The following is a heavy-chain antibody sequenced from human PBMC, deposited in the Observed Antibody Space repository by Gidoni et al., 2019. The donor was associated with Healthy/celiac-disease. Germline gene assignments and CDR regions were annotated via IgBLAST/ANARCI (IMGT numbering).Heavy chain of an antibody. D-gene: IGHD2-2*01. Sequence: QVQLVQSGAAVQKPGSSVNVSCKASGATFSSYAISWVRQAPVQGLEWMVGISPILGIANYAQKFQGRVTITADKSTSTAYMELSSLRSEDTAVYYCARDRYCSSTSCYEYGMDVWGQGTTVTVSS. V-gene: IGHV1-69*10. CDR1: GATFSSYA. CDR3: ARDRYCSSTSCYEYGMDV. CDR2: ISPILGIA. J-gene: IGHJ6*02.